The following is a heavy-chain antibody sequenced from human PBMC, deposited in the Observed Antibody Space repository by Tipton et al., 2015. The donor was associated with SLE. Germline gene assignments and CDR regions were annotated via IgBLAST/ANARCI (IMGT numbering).Heavy chain of an antibody. J-gene: IGHJ4*02. CDR2: IYYSGST. CDR3: ARDSPKGSHFDY. Sequence: LRLSCTVSGGSISSYYWSWIRQPPGKGLEWIGYIYYSGSTNYNPSLKSRVTISVDRSKNQFSLKLSSVTAADTAVYYCARDSPKGSHFDYWGQGTLVTVSS. CDR1: GGSISSYY. V-gene: IGHV4-59*12.